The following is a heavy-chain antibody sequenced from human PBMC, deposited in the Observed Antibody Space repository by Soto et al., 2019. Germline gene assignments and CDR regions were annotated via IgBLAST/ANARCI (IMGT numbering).Heavy chain of an antibody. V-gene: IGHV4-59*01. CDR2: IYYSGST. D-gene: IGHD3-10*01. CDR3: ARDRGYYGSGALGY. Sequence: ADTLSLTSTVSGGSISSYYWSWIRQPPGKGLEWIGYIYYSGSTNYNPSLKSRVTISVDTSKNQFSLKLSSVTAADTAVYYCARDRGYYGSGALGYWGQGTLVTVSS. J-gene: IGHJ4*02. CDR1: GGSISSYY.